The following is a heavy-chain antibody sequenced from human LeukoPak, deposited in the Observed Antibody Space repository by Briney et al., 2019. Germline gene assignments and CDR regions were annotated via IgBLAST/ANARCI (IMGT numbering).Heavy chain of an antibody. CDR1: GYNFTDFY. J-gene: IGHJ5*01. Sequence: ASVKVSGKTSGYNFTDFYIHWVRQAPGQGLEWMGLIKPNSGVTKYAEKFQGRVTMTTEASMSTAFMELSRLRSDDTADYYCARDPPMAGTPSLDSWGQGTPVIVSS. CDR2: IKPNSGVT. V-gene: IGHV1-2*02. CDR3: ARDPPMAGTPSLDS. D-gene: IGHD1-14*01.